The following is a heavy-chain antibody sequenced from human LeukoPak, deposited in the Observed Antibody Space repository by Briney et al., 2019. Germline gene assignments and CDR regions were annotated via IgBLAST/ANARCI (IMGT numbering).Heavy chain of an antibody. J-gene: IGHJ4*02. V-gene: IGHV4-34*01. CDR1: GRSLSGYY. CDR2: INHSGST. D-gene: IGHD5-18*01. CDR3: ARASSYGLDY. Sequence: SETLSLTCAVYGRSLSGYYWSWIRQPPGKGLEWIGEINHSGSTNYNPSLKSRVTISVDTSKNQFSLKLSSVTAADTAVYYCARASSYGLDYWGQGTLVTVSS.